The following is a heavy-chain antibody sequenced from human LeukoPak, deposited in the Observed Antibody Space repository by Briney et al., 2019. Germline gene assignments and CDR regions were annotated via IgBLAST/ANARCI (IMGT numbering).Heavy chain of an antibody. D-gene: IGHD6-13*01. V-gene: IGHV1-2*04. CDR1: GYTFTDYY. CDR2: INPNSGGT. CDR3: ARDRRRYSSSWYSSSNYYYYGMDV. Sequence: ASVKVSCKASGYTFTDYYVHWVRQAPGQGLEWMGWINPNSGGTNYAQKFQGWVTMTRDTSISTAYMELSRLRSDDTAVYYCARDRRRYSSSWYSSSNYYYYGMDVWGQGTTVTVSS. J-gene: IGHJ6*02.